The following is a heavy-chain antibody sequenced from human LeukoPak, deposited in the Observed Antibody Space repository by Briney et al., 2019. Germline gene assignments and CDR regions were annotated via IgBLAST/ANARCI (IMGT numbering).Heavy chain of an antibody. Sequence: SETLSLTCTVSGGSISSSSYYWGWIRHPPGKGLEWIGSIYYSGSTYYNPSLKSRVTISVDTSKIQFSLKLSSVTAADTAVYYCARHGGSWTFDYWGQGTLVTVSS. D-gene: IGHD6-13*01. CDR1: GGSISSSSYY. J-gene: IGHJ4*02. CDR2: IYYSGST. V-gene: IGHV4-39*01. CDR3: ARHGGSWTFDY.